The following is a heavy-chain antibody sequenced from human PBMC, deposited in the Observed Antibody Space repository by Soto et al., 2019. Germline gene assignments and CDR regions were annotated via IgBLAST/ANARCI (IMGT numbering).Heavy chain of an antibody. CDR2: IYPGDSDT. D-gene: IGHD3-16*02. Sequence: ESLKISCKGSGYSFSTYWIAWVRQMPGKGLEWMGIIYPGDSDTKYSPSVQGQVTISADKSINTSYLQWSRMKASDTAMHYCARPQSKGRWDAFDVWGQGTMVTVSS. V-gene: IGHV5-51*01. CDR3: ARPQSKGRWDAFDV. CDR1: GYSFSTYW. J-gene: IGHJ3*01.